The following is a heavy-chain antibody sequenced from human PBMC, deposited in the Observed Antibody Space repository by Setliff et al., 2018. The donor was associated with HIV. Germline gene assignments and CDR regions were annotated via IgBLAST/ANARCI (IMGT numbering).Heavy chain of an antibody. J-gene: IGHJ4*02. V-gene: IGHV4-4*08. Sequence: PSETLSLTCTVSGGSISNYYWSWIRQPPGKGLEWIGYISSSGRTSYNPSLKSRVTMSLDTSKNQYSLKVNSVTAADTAVYYCARETPSSWFDYWGQGSLVTVSS. CDR3: ARETPSSWFDY. CDR2: ISSSGRT. CDR1: GGSISNYY. D-gene: IGHD6-13*01.